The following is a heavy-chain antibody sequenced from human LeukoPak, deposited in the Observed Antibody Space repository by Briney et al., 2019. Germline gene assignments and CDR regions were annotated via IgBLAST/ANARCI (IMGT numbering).Heavy chain of an antibody. D-gene: IGHD1-26*01. CDR3: ARDGEVGATLGGAFYFWFDP. Sequence: SVNVSCKASGYTFTRYGINWVRQAPGQGIEWMGWISGNNGNTRYAPKFRGRGTMTTDTSTSTAYMELRSLTSDDTAVYYCARDGEVGATLGGAFYFWFDPWGQGTLVTVSS. V-gene: IGHV1-18*01. CDR2: ISGNNGNT. CDR1: GYTFTRYG. J-gene: IGHJ5*02.